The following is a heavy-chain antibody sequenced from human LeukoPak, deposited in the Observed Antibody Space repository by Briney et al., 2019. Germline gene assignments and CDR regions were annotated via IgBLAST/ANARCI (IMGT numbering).Heavy chain of an antibody. CDR2: INHSGST. Sequence: SETLSLTCAVYGGSFCGYYWSWIRQPPGKGLEWIGEINHSGSTNYNPSLKSRVTISVDTSKNQFSLKLSSVTAADTAVYYCARELRGTGSGGRAAGWYFDYWGQGTLVTVSS. CDR3: ARELRGTGSGGRAAGWYFDY. D-gene: IGHD2-15*01. V-gene: IGHV4-34*01. J-gene: IGHJ4*02. CDR1: GGSFCGYY.